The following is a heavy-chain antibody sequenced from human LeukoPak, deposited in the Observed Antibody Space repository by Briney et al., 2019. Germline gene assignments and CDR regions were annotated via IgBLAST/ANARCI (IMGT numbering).Heavy chain of an antibody. CDR3: ARDRGGVGYFDY. J-gene: IGHJ4*02. V-gene: IGHV4-59*01. D-gene: IGHD1-26*01. CDR2: IYYSGST. CDR1: GGSISSYY. Sequence: SETLSLTCTVSGGSISSYYWSWIRQPPGKGLAWIGYIYYSGSTNYNPSLKSRVTISVDTSKSQFSLKLTSVTAADTAVYYCARDRGGVGYFDYWGQGTLVTVSS.